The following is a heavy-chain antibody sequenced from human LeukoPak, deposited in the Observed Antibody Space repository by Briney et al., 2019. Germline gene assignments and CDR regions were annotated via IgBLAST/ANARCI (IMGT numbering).Heavy chain of an antibody. CDR2: IKQDGREK. Sequence: GGSLRLSCAASGFTFSTYWMSWVRQAPGKGLEWVANIKQDGREKYYVDSVKGRFTISRDNAKNSLYLQMNSLRAEDTAVYYCARVEDYDILTGFDYWGQGTLVTVSS. D-gene: IGHD3-9*01. CDR3: ARVEDYDILTGFDY. J-gene: IGHJ4*02. CDR1: GFTFSTYW. V-gene: IGHV3-7*01.